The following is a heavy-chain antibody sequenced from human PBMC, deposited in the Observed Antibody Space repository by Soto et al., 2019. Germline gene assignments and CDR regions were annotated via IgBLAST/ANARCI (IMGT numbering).Heavy chain of an antibody. CDR2: ISSSSSYI. D-gene: IGHD3-22*01. V-gene: IGHV3-21*01. Sequence: NPGGSVRLSCAASGFTFSSYSMNWVRQAPGKGLEWVSSISSSSSYIYYADSVKGRFTISRDNARSFLYLQMNSLRVEDTAVYYCARGDYYDSSGPFSDAFDVWGQGTMVTVSS. J-gene: IGHJ3*01. CDR1: GFTFSSYS. CDR3: ARGDYYDSSGPFSDAFDV.